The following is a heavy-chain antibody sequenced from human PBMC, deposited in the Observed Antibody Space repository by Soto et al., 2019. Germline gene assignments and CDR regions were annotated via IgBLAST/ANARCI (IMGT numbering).Heavy chain of an antibody. J-gene: IGHJ4*02. V-gene: IGHV4-59*01. CDR3: ARHSGGYFDY. CDR2: IYYSGST. D-gene: IGHD1-26*01. CDR1: GGSISSYY. Sequence: SETLSLTCTVSGGSISSYYWSWIRQPPGKGLEWIGYIYYSGSTNYNPSLKSRVTISVDTSENQFSLKLSSVTAADTAVYYCARHSGGYFDYWGQGTLVTVSS.